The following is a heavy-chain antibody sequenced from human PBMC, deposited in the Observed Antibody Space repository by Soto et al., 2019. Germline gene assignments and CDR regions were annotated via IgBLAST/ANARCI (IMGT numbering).Heavy chain of an antibody. D-gene: IGHD5-18*01. CDR3: ARRCQLWANYYYYGMDV. J-gene: IGHJ6*02. CDR2: IKQDGSEK. Sequence: GGSMRLSCAASGFTSSSYWMSWVRQAPGKGLEWVANIKQDGSEKYYVDSVKGRFTFSRDNAKNSLYLQMNSLRAEDTAVYYCARRCQLWANYYYYGMDVWGQGTTVTVSS. CDR1: GFTSSSYW. V-gene: IGHV3-7*01.